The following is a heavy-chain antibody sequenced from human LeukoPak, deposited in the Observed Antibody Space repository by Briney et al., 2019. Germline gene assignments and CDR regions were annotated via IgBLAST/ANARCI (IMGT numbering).Heavy chain of an antibody. V-gene: IGHV3-7*01. CDR3: ARDATRGGDNDY. Sequence: GGSLRLSCAVSGFTFTSYWMSWVRQAPGKGLEWVAKINEDGSYKFHADSVKGRLTISRDNAKNSLYLQMNSLRADDTAVYYCARDATRGGDNDYWGQGTRVIVSS. CDR2: INEDGSYK. D-gene: IGHD2-21*02. J-gene: IGHJ4*02. CDR1: GFTFTSYW.